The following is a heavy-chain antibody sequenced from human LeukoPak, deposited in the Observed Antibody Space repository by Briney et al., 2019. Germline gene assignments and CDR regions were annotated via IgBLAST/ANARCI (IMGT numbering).Heavy chain of an antibody. CDR2: IIPILGIA. J-gene: IGHJ4*02. V-gene: IGHV1-69*04. CDR3: ARIGTVTTPHFDY. D-gene: IGHD4-17*01. Sequence: ASVKVSCKASGGTFSSYAISWVRQVPGQGLEWMGRIIPILGIANYAQKFQGRVTITADKSTSTAYMELSSLSSEDTAVYYCARIGTVTTPHFDYWGQGTLVTVSS. CDR1: GGTFSSYA.